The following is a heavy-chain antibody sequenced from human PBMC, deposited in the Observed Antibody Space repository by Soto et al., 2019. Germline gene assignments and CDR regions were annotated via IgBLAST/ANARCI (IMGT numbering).Heavy chain of an antibody. CDR3: ASPRERWLQLGYFDD. Sequence: GASVKVSCKASGGTFSSYAISWVRQAPGQGLEWMGGIIPIFGTANYAQKFQGRVTITADESTSTAYMELSSLRSEDTAVYYCASPRERWLQLGYFDDWGQGTLVTVSS. J-gene: IGHJ4*02. CDR1: GGTFSSYA. CDR2: IIPIFGTA. V-gene: IGHV1-69*13. D-gene: IGHD5-12*01.